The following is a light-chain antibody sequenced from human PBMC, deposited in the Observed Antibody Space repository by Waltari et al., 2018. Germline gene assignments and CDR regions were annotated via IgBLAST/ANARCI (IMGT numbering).Light chain of an antibody. CDR3: QQGNSFPYT. CDR2: AAS. CDR1: QDIGSW. Sequence: DIQMTQSPSSLSASVGDRVTITCRASQDIGSWLAWSQQKPGKAPKLLIYAASRLESGVPPRFSGSGSGTDFILAISSLQPEDCGTFYCQQGNSFPYTFGQGTKLEI. V-gene: IGKV1-12*01. J-gene: IGKJ2*01.